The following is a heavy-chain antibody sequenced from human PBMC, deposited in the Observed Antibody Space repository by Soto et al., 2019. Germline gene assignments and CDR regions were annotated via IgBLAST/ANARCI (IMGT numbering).Heavy chain of an antibody. J-gene: IGHJ5*02. CDR2: IYYSRST. D-gene: IGHD5-18*01. V-gene: IGHV4-4*02. CDR1: SGSISSNW. Sequence: PSETLSLTCAVSSGSISSNWWTWVRQPPGKGLEWIGEIYYSRSTNYNSSLKSRVTISIDKSMTHFYLDLSSVTAVDTAVYYCSSQTYSYAWHHWGQGIQVTVSS. CDR3: SSQTYSYAWHH.